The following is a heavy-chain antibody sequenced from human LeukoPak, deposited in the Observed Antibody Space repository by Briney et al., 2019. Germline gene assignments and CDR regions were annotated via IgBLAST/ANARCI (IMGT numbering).Heavy chain of an antibody. Sequence: SETLSLTCTVSGGSISSYYWSWIRQPPGKGLEWIGYIYYSGSTNYNPSLKSRVTISVDTSKNQFSLKLSSVTAADTAVYYCARHKIDKAMVVFDYWGQGTLVTVSS. J-gene: IGHJ4*02. V-gene: IGHV4-59*08. CDR3: ARHKIDKAMVVFDY. CDR2: IYYSGST. D-gene: IGHD5-18*01. CDR1: GGSISSYY.